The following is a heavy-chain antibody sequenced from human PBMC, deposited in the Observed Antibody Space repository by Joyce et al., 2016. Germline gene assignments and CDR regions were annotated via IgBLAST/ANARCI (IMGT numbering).Heavy chain of an antibody. CDR1: GGTFNSYA. CDR3: ARRLWGPAGEESYYFDH. J-gene: IGHJ4*02. CDR2: STTIFGTP. V-gene: IGHV1-69*01. D-gene: IGHD2-2*01. Sequence: QVQLVQSGAEVKKPGSSVKVSCKASGGTFNSYAFSWVRQAPGQGLEWMGGSTTIFGTPKYAQKFQGRVTITADASTNTAYMELRSLGSDDTAVYFCARRLWGPAGEESYYFDHWGQGTLVTVSS.